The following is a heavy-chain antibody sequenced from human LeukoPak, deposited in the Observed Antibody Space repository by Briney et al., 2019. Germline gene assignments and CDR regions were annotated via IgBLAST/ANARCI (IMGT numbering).Heavy chain of an antibody. Sequence: TGGSLRLSCAASGFTFSDYKMNWVRQAPGKGLEWVSAISGSGGSTYYADSVKGRFTISRDNSKNTLYLQMNSLRAEDTAVYYCAKMGKVVWSYFDYWGQGTLVTVSS. CDR2: ISGSGGST. V-gene: IGHV3-23*01. CDR1: GFTFSDYK. CDR3: AKMGKVVWSYFDY. J-gene: IGHJ4*02. D-gene: IGHD3-10*01.